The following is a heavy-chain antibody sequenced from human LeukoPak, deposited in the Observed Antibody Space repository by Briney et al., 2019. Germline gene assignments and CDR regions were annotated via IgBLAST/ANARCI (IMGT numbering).Heavy chain of an antibody. Sequence: PGGSLRLSCAASGFTFSSYAMSWVRQAPGKGLEWVSAITGSGGSTYYADSVKGRFIISRDNSKNTLYLQMNSLRDEDTAVYYCAKGGVLYYYGSGSHFDYWGQGTLVTVSS. CDR1: GFTFSSYA. V-gene: IGHV3-23*01. J-gene: IGHJ4*02. CDR2: ITGSGGST. D-gene: IGHD3-10*01. CDR3: AKGGVLYYYGSGSHFDY.